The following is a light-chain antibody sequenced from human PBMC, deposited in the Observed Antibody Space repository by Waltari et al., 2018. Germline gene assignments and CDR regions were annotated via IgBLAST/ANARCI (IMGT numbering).Light chain of an antibody. CDR3: QQRSNWPWT. CDR1: QSVSSY. V-gene: IGKV3-11*01. Sequence: EIVLTQSPATLSLSPGARATPSCRASQSVSSYLAWYQQKPGQAPRLLIYDASNRATGIPARFSGSGSGTDFTLTISSLEPEDFAVYYCQQRSNWPWTFGQGTKVEIK. CDR2: DAS. J-gene: IGKJ1*01.